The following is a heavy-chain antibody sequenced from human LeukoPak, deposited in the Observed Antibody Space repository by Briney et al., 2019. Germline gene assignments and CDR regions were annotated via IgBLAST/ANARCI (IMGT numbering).Heavy chain of an antibody. Sequence: ASVKVSCKASGGTFISYAISWVRQAPGQGLEWMGWINPNSGGTNYAQKFQGWVTMTRDTSISTAYMELSRLRSDDTAVYYCARAAQRGYSGYDWFDYWGQGTLVTVSS. V-gene: IGHV1-2*04. J-gene: IGHJ4*02. CDR2: INPNSGGT. CDR3: ARAAQRGYSGYDWFDY. D-gene: IGHD5-12*01. CDR1: GGTFISYA.